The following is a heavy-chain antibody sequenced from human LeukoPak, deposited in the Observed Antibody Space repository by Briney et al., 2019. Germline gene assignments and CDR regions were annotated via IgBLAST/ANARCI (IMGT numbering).Heavy chain of an antibody. V-gene: IGHV1-8*01. D-gene: IGHD2-2*02. CDR2: MNPNSGNT. CDR1: GYTFTSYD. Sequence: ASVKVSCKASGYTFTSYDINWVRQATGQGLEWMGWMNPNSGNTGYAQKFQGRVTMTRNTSISTAYMELSGLRSEDTAVYYCARGLSIVVVPAAIRDYYYGMDVWGQGTTVTVSS. J-gene: IGHJ6*02. CDR3: ARGLSIVVVPAAIRDYYYGMDV.